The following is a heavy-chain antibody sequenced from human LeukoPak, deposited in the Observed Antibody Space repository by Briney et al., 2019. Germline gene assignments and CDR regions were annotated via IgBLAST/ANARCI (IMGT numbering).Heavy chain of an antibody. CDR1: GFSFSDYH. J-gene: IGHJ4*02. CDR2: ISSSSPYT. Sequence: GGSLRLSCAASGFSFSDYHMSWIRQAPGKGLEWVSYISSSSPYTNYADSVKGRLTISRDNAKNSLYLQMNSLRAEDTAVYYCARGDYDSSGYYISWGQGILVTVSS. D-gene: IGHD3-22*01. CDR3: ARGDYDSSGYYIS. V-gene: IGHV3-11*05.